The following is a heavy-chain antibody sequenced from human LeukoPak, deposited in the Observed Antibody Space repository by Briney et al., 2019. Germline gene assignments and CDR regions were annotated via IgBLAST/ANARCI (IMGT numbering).Heavy chain of an antibody. J-gene: IGHJ4*02. V-gene: IGHV4-61*02. CDR3: ARGPLLGDDYDPPFRY. CDR1: NGSISSDTYF. D-gene: IGHD4/OR15-4a*01. CDR2: IYTGGST. Sequence: SETLSLTCTVSNGSISSDTYFWSWIRQPAGKGLEWIGRIYTGGSTNYNPSFKSRLTISIDKSKNQFSLKLTSVTAADSAVYFCARGPLLGDDYDPPFRYWGQGTLVTVSS.